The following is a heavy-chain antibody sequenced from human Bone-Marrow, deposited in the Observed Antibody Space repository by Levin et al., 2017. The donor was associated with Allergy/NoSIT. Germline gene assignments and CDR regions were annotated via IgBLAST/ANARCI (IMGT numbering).Heavy chain of an antibody. CDR1: GFTFRNAW. CDR2: IKSKTDGGTT. J-gene: IGHJ4*02. V-gene: IGHV3-15*01. Sequence: LSLTCAASGFTFRNAWMSWVRQAPGKGLEWVGRIKSKTDGGTTDYAAPVKGRFTISRDDSKNTLYLQMNSLKTEDTAVYYCTTGVVLRFLEWLFPFDYWGQGTLVTVSS. D-gene: IGHD3-3*01. CDR3: TTGVVLRFLEWLFPFDY.